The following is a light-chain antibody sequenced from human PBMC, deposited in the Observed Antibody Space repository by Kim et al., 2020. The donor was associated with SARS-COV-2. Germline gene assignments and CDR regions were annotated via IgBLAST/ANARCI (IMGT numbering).Light chain of an antibody. Sequence: SYELTQPPSVSVSPGQTARITCSGDALPKKYAYWYQQKPGQAPVLVIYKDSERPSGIHERFSGSSSGTTVTLTISGVQAEDEADYYCQSADSSGTYWVFG. CDR3: QSADSSGTYWV. J-gene: IGLJ3*02. CDR2: KDS. V-gene: IGLV3-25*03. CDR1: ALPKKY.